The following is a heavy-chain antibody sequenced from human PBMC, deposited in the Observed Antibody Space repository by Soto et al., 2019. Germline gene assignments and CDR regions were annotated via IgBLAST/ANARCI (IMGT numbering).Heavy chain of an antibody. CDR3: ARGGVATVDYYYYGMDV. J-gene: IGHJ6*02. CDR1: GYTFTSYG. CDR2: ISAYNGNT. D-gene: IGHD5-12*01. V-gene: IGHV1-18*01. Sequence: ASVKVSCKASGYTFTSYGISWVRQAPGQGLEWMGWISAYNGNTNYAQKLQGRVTMTTDTSTSTAYMELRSLRSDDTAVYYCARGGVATVDYYYYGMDVWGQGTTVTVSS.